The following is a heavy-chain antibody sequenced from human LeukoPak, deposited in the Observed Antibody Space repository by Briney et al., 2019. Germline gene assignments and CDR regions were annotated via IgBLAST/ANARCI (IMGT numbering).Heavy chain of an antibody. J-gene: IGHJ4*02. V-gene: IGHV3-74*01. CDR1: GLPYSSNW. D-gene: IGHD6-19*01. Sequence: PGGPLRLFCATSGLPYSSNWMHWVPPAPGEGPVWVSRIIEDGSTINYADSVKGRFTISRDNTKTTLHLPRNSLRAEDTAVYYCARDLSGLWDSWGQGTLVTVSS. CDR2: IIEDGSTI. CDR3: ARDLSGLWDS.